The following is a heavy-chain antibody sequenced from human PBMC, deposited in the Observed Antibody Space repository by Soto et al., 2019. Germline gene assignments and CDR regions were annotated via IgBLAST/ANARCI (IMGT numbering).Heavy chain of an antibody. CDR2: IFYGGHT. Sequence: SETLSLTCNVSGDFLTTYYWNWIRQSPGKGLEWIGYIFYGGHTNYNPSLRGRATISVDTSKNQFSLKLSSVTAADTAVYYCARSPQYSSGWNGGFDYWGQGTLVTVSS. J-gene: IGHJ4*02. D-gene: IGHD6-19*01. V-gene: IGHV4-59*01. CDR1: GDFLTTYY. CDR3: ARSPQYSSGWNGGFDY.